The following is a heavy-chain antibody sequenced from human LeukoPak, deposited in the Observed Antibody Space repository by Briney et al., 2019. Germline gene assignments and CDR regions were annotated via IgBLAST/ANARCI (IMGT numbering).Heavy chain of an antibody. Sequence: GGSLRLSCAASGFTFSNYAMNWVRQAPGKGLEWVSEISGSGDTTYYADSVKGRFTISRDNSKNTLYLQMNSLRAEDTAIYYCAKDSVSIIRGTLDYWGQGTLVTVSS. CDR1: GFTFSNYA. CDR2: ISGSGDTT. V-gene: IGHV3-23*01. J-gene: IGHJ4*02. D-gene: IGHD3-10*01. CDR3: AKDSVSIIRGTLDY.